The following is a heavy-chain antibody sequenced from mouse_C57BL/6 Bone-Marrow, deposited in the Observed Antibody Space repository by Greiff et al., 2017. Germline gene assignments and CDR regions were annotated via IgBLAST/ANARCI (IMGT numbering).Heavy chain of an antibody. CDR3: TACITTVVPFAY. CDR2: IDPEGGDT. J-gene: IGHJ3*01. D-gene: IGHD1-1*01. CDR1: GFNITDYY. V-gene: IGHV14-1*01. Sequence: VQLQQSGAELVRPGASVKLSCTASGFNITDYYMHWVKQRPEQGLEWIGRIDPEGGDTDYAPKFQGKATMTADTSSNTAYLQLSSLTAEETAVYYGTACITTVVPFAYWGQGTLVTVSA.